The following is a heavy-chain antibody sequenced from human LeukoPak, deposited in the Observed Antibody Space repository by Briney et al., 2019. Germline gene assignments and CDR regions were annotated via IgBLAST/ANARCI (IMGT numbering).Heavy chain of an antibody. CDR1: GGTFSSYA. J-gene: IGHJ6*03. CDR3: ARDPGYSYGYRHLDV. V-gene: IGHV1-69*06. D-gene: IGHD5-18*01. Sequence: GASVKVSCKASGGTFSSYAISWVRQAPGQGLEWMGGIIPIFGTANYAQKFQGRVTITADKSTSTAYMELSSLRSEDTAVYYCARDPGYSYGYRHLDVWGKGTTVTVSS. CDR2: IIPIFGTA.